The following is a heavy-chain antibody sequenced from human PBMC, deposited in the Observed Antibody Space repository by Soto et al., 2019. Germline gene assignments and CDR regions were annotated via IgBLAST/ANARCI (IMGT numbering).Heavy chain of an antibody. CDR3: ARGGSGWTRGGWLGP. D-gene: IGHD6-25*01. CDR2: ISDSGSTI. Sequence: QMQLVQSGGGLVKPGGSLTLSCKASGFTFSDYYMIWVRQTPGKGLEWLSSISDSGSTIYYADSVRARFTIFRENAANSVYLQLDGLTDGDTAFYYCARGGSGWTRGGWLGPWGQGSLVTVSS. V-gene: IGHV3-11*01. CDR1: GFTFSDYY. J-gene: IGHJ5*02.